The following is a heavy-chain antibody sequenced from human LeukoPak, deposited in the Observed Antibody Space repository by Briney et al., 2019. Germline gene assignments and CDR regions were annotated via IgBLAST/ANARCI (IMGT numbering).Heavy chain of an antibody. CDR1: GYTFTSHD. CDR2: MNPNSGNT. CDR3: ARGDNWNYVSYYYYYGMDV. D-gene: IGHD1-7*01. V-gene: IGHV1-8*01. J-gene: IGHJ6*02. Sequence: SVKVSCKASGYTFTSHDINWVRQATGQGLEWMGWMNPNSGNTGYAQKFQGRVTMTRNTSISTAYMELSSLRSEDTAVYYCARGDNWNYVSYYYYYGMDVWGQGTTVTVSS.